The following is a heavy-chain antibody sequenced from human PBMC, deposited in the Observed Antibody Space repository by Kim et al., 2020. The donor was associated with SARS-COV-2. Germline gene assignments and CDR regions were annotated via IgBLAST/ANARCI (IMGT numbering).Heavy chain of an antibody. Sequence: GGSLRLSCAASGFTFSSYAMHWVRQAPGKGLEWVAVISYDGSNKYYADSVKGRFTISRDNSKNTLYLQMNSLRAEDTAVYYCARDMRDGYNSYFDYWVQGTLVTVSS. CDR1: GFTFSSYA. CDR2: ISYDGSNK. V-gene: IGHV3-30*04. J-gene: IGHJ4*02. D-gene: IGHD5-12*01. CDR3: ARDMRDGYNSYFDY.